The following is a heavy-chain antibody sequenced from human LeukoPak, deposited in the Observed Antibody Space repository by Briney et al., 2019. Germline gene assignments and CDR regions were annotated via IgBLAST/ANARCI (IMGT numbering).Heavy chain of an antibody. V-gene: IGHV1-46*01. CDR3: ARGMRSGNYYDSSGYYSADY. J-gene: IGHJ4*02. CDR1: GYTFTSYY. CDR2: INPSGGST. Sequence: ASVKVSCKASGYTFTSYYMHWVRQAPGQGLEWMGIINPSGGSTSYAQQFQGRVTMTRDTSTSTVYMELSSLRSEDTAVYYCARGMRSGNYYDSSGYYSADYWGQGTLVTVSS. D-gene: IGHD3-22*01.